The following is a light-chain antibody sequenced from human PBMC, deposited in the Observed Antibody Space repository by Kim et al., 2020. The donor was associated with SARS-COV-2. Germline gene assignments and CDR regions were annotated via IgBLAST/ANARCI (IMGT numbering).Light chain of an antibody. CDR3: QQDSNWPQT. CDR2: SAS. Sequence: VSPGERAARSCRASQSVSSNLAWYQQKPGRAPRLLIYSASNRATGIPARFSGSGSGTEFTLTISSPQSEDSAVYYCQQDSNWPQTFGQGTKVDIK. CDR1: QSVSSN. V-gene: IGKV3-15*01. J-gene: IGKJ1*01.